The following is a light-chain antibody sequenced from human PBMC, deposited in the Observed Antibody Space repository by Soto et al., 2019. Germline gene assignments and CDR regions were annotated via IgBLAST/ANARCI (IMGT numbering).Light chain of an antibody. CDR3: QQYKNWPL. CDR2: GAS. Sequence: IVRTQSPDTPSGSHRDGVTLSCRASQSVRSHLAWYQQKPGQPPRLLIYGASTRATGIPARCSGSGFGTEFTLTISSLQSEDFAVYYCQQYKNWPLFGQGTRLEIK. J-gene: IGKJ5*01. V-gene: IGKV3-15*01. CDR1: QSVRSH.